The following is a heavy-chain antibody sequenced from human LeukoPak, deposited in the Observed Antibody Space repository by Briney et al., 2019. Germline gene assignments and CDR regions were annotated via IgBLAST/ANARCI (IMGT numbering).Heavy chain of an antibody. D-gene: IGHD6-25*01. V-gene: IGHV3-23*01. CDR3: ARAEAAGDNRGGYYYFYMDV. CDR1: GFTLSTFW. J-gene: IGHJ6*03. CDR2: ITASGATT. Sequence: GGSLRLSRAASGFTLSTFWLSWVRQAPGKGLEWVSGITASGATTYYADSVKGRFTISRDSSQSTLYLQMNSLRAEDTAVYYCARAEAAGDNRGGYYYFYMDVWGKGTTVTVSS.